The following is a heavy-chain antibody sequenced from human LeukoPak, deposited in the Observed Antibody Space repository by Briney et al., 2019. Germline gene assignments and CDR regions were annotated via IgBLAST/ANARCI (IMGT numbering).Heavy chain of an antibody. CDR3: ARRGAGSWFDP. V-gene: IGHV1-18*04. CDR1: GYTFTGYY. CDR2: ISAYNGNT. J-gene: IGHJ5*02. Sequence: ASVKVSCKASGYTFTGYYMHWVRQAPGQGLEWMGWISAYNGNTNYAQRLQGRVTMTTDTSTSTAYMELRSLRSDDTAVYYCARRGAGSWFDPWGQGTLVTVSS. D-gene: IGHD1-26*01.